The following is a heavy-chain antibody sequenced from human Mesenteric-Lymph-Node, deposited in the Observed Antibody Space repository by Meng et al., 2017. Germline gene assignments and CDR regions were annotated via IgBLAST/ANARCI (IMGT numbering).Heavy chain of an antibody. D-gene: IGHD3-10*01. J-gene: IGHJ6*02. CDR2: ISAYNGNT. V-gene: IGHV1-18*04. CDR3: ARGRVSMVRGVKWFGYGMDV. CDR1: GYTFTGYY. Sequence: ASVKVSCKASGYTFTGYYMHWVRQAPGQGLEWMGWISAYNGNTNYAQKLQGRVTMTTDTSTSTAYMELSSLRSEDTAVYYCARGRVSMVRGVKWFGYGMDVWGQGTTVTVSS.